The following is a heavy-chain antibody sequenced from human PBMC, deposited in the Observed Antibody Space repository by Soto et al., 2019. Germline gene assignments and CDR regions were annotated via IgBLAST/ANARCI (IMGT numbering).Heavy chain of an antibody. CDR2: IYYSGST. CDR3: ARNHYDSSGYYPQGVDY. J-gene: IGHJ4*02. CDR1: GGSISSYY. V-gene: IGHV4-59*01. Sequence: SETLSLTCTVSGGSISSYYWSWIRQPPGKGLEWIGYIYYSGSTNYNPSLKSRVTISVDTSKNQFSLKLSSVTAADTAVYYCARNHYDSSGYYPQGVDYWGQGTLVTVSS. D-gene: IGHD3-22*01.